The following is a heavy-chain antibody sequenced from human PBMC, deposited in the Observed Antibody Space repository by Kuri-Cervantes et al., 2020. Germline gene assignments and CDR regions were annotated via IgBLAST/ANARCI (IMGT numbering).Heavy chain of an antibody. CDR1: GYTFTSYA. D-gene: IGHD6-19*01. CDR2: INTNTGNP. V-gene: IGHV7-4-1*02. J-gene: IGHJ3*02. Sequence: ASVKVSCKASGYTFTSYAMNWVRQAPGQGLEWMGWINTNTGNPTYAQGFTGRFVFSLDTSVSTAYLQISSLKAEGTAVYYCARDYPWSSGWYDAFDIWGQGTMVTVSS. CDR3: ARDYPWSSGWYDAFDI.